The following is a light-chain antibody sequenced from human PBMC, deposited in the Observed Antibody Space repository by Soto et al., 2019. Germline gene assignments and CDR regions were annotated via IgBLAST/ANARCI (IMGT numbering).Light chain of an antibody. J-gene: IGLJ1*01. V-gene: IGLV1-44*01. CDR3: CSHAGSDTYV. CDR2: SNN. CDR1: SSNIGSNT. Sequence: QSVLTQPPSASGTPGQRVTISCSGSSSNIGSNTVNWYQQLPGTAPKLLIYSNNQRPSGVPDRFSGSKSGTSASLAISGLQSEEEADYYCCSHAGSDTYVFGTGTKVTVL.